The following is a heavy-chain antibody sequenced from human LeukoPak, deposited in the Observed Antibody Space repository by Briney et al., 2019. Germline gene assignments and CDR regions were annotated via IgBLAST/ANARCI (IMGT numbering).Heavy chain of an antibody. CDR2: ISSSSSYI. CDR1: GFTFSSYS. D-gene: IGHD2-2*01. J-gene: IGHJ4*02. Sequence: GGSLRLSCAASGFTFSSYSMSWVRQAPGKGLEWVSSISSSSSYIYYADSVKGRFTISRDNSKNTLYLQMNGLRAEDTAVYYCAKCMGKVVPAAYDYWGQGTLVTVSS. V-gene: IGHV3-21*04. CDR3: AKCMGKVVPAAYDY.